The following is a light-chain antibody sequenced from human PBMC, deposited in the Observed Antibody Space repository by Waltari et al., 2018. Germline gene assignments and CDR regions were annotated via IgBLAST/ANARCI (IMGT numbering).Light chain of an antibody. CDR2: SSN. J-gene: IGLJ1*01. Sequence: QSVLTQPPSASGTPGQRVTISCSGSSSNIGNSTVNWYKQLPGTAPKLLIYSSNRRPSGVPDRFSASKSGTSASLAISGLQSEDEADYYCAAWDDSLNGHVFGTGTKVTVL. CDR3: AAWDDSLNGHV. V-gene: IGLV1-44*01. CDR1: SSNIGNST.